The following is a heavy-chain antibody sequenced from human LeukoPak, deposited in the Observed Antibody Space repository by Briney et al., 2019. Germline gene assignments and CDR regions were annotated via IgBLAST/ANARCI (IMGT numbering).Heavy chain of an antibody. CDR3: ARGGYNSRYFDY. Sequence: SVKVSCKAAGGTFSNYGVSWVRQAPGQGLEWMGGIIPIFGTTKNAQKFLGRVTITADESTSTAYMELSSLRSEDTAVYYCARGGYNSRYFDYWGLGTLVTVSS. CDR1: GGTFSNYG. V-gene: IGHV1-69*13. D-gene: IGHD5-24*01. J-gene: IGHJ4*02. CDR2: IIPIFGTT.